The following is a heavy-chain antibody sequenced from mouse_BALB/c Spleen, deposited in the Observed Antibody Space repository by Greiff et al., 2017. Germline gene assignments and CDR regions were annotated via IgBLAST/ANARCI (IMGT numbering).Heavy chain of an antibody. CDR1: GYSITSGYY. J-gene: IGHJ2*01. V-gene: IGHV3-6*02. CDR3: ARDPYYYGSLFDY. Sequence: DVQLQESGPGLVKPSQSLSLTCSVTGYSITSGYYWNWIRQFPGNKLEWMGYISYDGSNNYNPSLKNRISITRDTSKNQFFLKLNSVTTEDTATYYCARDPYYYGSLFDYWGQGTTLTVSS. D-gene: IGHD1-1*01. CDR2: ISYDGSN.